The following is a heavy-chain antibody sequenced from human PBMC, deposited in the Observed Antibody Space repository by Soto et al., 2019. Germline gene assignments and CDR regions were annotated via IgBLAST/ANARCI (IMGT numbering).Heavy chain of an antibody. CDR2: ISYDGSNK. V-gene: IGHV3-30*18. Sequence: QVQLVESGGGVVQPGRSLRLSCAASGFTFSSYGMHWVRQAPGKGLEWVAVISYDGSNKYYADSVKGRFTISRDNSKNTLYLQMNSLRAEDTAVYYCAKDLKSPLMGYYGSGTIRPYPWQYGMDVWGQGTTVTVSS. CDR1: GFTFSSYG. CDR3: AKDLKSPLMGYYGSGTIRPYPWQYGMDV. J-gene: IGHJ6*02. D-gene: IGHD3-10*01.